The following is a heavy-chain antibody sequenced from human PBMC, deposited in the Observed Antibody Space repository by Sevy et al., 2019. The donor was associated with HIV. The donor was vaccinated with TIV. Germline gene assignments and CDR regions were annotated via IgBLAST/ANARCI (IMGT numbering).Heavy chain of an antibody. CDR2: IYHSGST. J-gene: IGHJ6*02. CDR1: GGSISSGGYS. V-gene: IGHV4-30-2*01. D-gene: IGHD6-19*01. Sequence: HSETLSLTCAVSGGSISSGGYSWSWIRQPPGKGLEWIGYIYHSGSTYYNPSLKSRVTISVDRSKNQFSLKLSSVTAADTAVYYCARGLPPYMADYYYYGMDVWGQGTTVTVSS. CDR3: ARGLPPYMADYYYYGMDV.